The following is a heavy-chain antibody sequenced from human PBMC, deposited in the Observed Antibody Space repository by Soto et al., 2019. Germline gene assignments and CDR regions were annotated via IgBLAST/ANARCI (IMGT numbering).Heavy chain of an antibody. CDR3: ARDCVNYGFLEWQNYYYYYMDV. CDR1: GFTFSSYS. V-gene: IGHV3-21*01. D-gene: IGHD3-3*01. CDR2: ISSSSSYI. Sequence: PGGSLRLSCAASGFTFSSYSMNWVRQAPGKGLEWVSSISSSSSYIYYADSVKGRFTISRDNAKNSLYLQMNSLRAEDTAVYYCARDCVNYGFLEWQNYYYYYMDVWGKGTTVTVSS. J-gene: IGHJ6*03.